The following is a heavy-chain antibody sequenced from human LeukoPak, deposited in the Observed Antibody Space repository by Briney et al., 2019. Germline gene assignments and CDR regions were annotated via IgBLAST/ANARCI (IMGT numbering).Heavy chain of an antibody. V-gene: IGHV4-34*01. J-gene: IGHJ4*02. CDR2: INHSGST. Sequence: SETLSPTCAVYGGSFSGYYWSWIRQPPGKGLEWIGEINHSGSTNYNPSLKSRVTISVDTSKNQFSLKLSSVTAADTAVYYCARGPDGYNGLAVDYWGQGTLVTVSS. CDR3: ARGPDGYNGLAVDY. D-gene: IGHD5-24*01. CDR1: GGSFSGYY.